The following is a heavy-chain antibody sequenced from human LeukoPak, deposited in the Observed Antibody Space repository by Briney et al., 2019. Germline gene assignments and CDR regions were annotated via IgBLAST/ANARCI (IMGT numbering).Heavy chain of an antibody. CDR2: VYTSGST. CDR3: ARDQALGYGWPTVLAIDI. Sequence: PSETLSLTCTVSGGSISTYCWSWIRQPAGKGLEWIGRVYTSGSTNYNPSLKSRVTISVDTSRNQFSLNLSSVTAADTAVYYCARDQALGYGWPTVLAIDIWGQGTMVTVSS. V-gene: IGHV4-4*07. D-gene: IGHD6-19*01. CDR1: GGSISTYC. J-gene: IGHJ3*02.